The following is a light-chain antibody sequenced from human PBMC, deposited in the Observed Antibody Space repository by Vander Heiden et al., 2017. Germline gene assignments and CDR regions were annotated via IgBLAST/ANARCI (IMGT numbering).Light chain of an antibody. Sequence: QSALTQPASVSGSPGQSITLSCTGTGSDVGGYTYVSWYQQHPGKAPKLLIYEVDNRPSGVSSRFSGSKSGNTASLTISGLQAEDEADYYCSSYTASLTYVFGTATKVTVL. V-gene: IGLV2-14*01. CDR3: SSYTASLTYV. J-gene: IGLJ1*01. CDR1: GSDVGGYTY. CDR2: EVD.